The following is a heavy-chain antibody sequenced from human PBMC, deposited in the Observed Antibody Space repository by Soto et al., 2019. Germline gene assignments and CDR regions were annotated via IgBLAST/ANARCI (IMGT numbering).Heavy chain of an antibody. CDR1: GGTFSSYA. Sequence: SVKVSCKASGGTFSSYAISWVRQAPGQGLEWMGGIIPIFGTANYAQKFQGRVTITADESTSTAYMELSSLRSEDTAVYYCARVGLYYYDSSGYSHGAFDSWGQGTRVTVSS. CDR3: ARVGLYYYDSSGYSHGAFDS. CDR2: IIPIFGTA. J-gene: IGHJ3*02. D-gene: IGHD3-22*01. V-gene: IGHV1-69*13.